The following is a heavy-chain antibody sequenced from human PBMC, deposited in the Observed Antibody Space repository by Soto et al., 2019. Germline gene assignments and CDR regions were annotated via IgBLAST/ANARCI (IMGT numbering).Heavy chain of an antibody. CDR2: INAGNGNT. V-gene: IGHV1-3*01. CDR3: ARDRLRGYDSSGFYS. Sequence: GASVKVSCKASGYTFTSYAMHWVRQAPGQRLEWMGWINAGNGNTKYSQKFQGRVTITRDTSASTAYMELRSLKSDDTAIYYCARDRLRGYDSSGFYSWGQGTLVTV. CDR1: GYTFTSYA. J-gene: IGHJ4*02. D-gene: IGHD3-22*01.